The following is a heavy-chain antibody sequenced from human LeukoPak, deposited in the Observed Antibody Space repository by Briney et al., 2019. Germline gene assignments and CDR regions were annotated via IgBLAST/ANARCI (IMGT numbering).Heavy chain of an antibody. CDR3: ARDKGWELLTLDY. CDR2: IIPILGIA. Sequence: SVKVSCKASGGTFSSYAMSWVRQAPGQGLEWMGMIIPILGIANYAQKFQDRVTINTDKSTSTVYIEPSRLRSEDTAVYYCARDKGWELLTLDYWGQGTLVTVSS. CDR1: GGTFSSYA. V-gene: IGHV1-69*04. D-gene: IGHD1-26*01. J-gene: IGHJ4*02.